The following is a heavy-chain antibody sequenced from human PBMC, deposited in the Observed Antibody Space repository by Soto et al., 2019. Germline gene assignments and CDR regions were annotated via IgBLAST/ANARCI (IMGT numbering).Heavy chain of an antibody. Sequence: SETLSLTCTVSGGSISSYYWSWIRQPPGKGLEWIGYIYYSGSTNYNPSLKSRVTISVDTAKNQFSLKLSSVTAADPAVYYCAIGPIVCSVGSCHRWFDPWGQGTLVTVSS. CDR3: AIGPIVCSVGSCHRWFDP. V-gene: IGHV4-59*01. CDR2: IYYSGST. CDR1: GGSISSYY. J-gene: IGHJ5*02. D-gene: IGHD2-15*01.